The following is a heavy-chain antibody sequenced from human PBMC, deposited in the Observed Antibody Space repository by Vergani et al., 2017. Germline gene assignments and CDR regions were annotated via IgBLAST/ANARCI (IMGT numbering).Heavy chain of an antibody. CDR3: ATPQTVTTGGMEV. J-gene: IGHJ6*04. CDR1: GYTFTDHY. CDR2: VDPEDGET. V-gene: IGHV1-69-2*01. Sequence: EVQLVPSGAEVKKPGATMKISCKVSGYTFTDHYMHWVKQAPGNGLEWMGLVDPEDGETIYAEKFKGRVTIAADTSTDTAHLELSSLRSEDTAVYYCATPQTVTTGGMEVWGKGTTVIVSS. D-gene: IGHD4-17*01.